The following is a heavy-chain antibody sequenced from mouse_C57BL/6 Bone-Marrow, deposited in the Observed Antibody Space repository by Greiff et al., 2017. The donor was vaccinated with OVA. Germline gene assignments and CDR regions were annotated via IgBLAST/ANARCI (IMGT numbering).Heavy chain of an antibody. CDR3: ARGLSGCFDY. CDR1: GYTFTSYG. Sequence: VQRVESGAELARPGASVKLSCKASGYTFTSYGISWVKQRTGQGLEWIGEIYPRSGNTYYNEKFKGKATLTADKSSSTAYMELRSLTSEDSAVYFCARGLSGCFDYWGQGTTLTVSS. V-gene: IGHV1-81*01. J-gene: IGHJ2*01. CDR2: IYPRSGNT. D-gene: IGHD3-1*01.